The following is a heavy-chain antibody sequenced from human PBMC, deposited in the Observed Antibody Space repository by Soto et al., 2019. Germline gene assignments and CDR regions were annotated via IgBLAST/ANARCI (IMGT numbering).Heavy chain of an antibody. CDR3: AKENPLYYDILTGPDAFDI. V-gene: IGHV3-23*01. J-gene: IGHJ3*02. CDR1: GFTFSSYA. Sequence: GGSLRLSCAASGFTFSSYAMSWVRQAPGKGLEWVSAISGSGGSTYYADSVKGRFTISRDNSKNTLYLQMNSLRAEDTAVYYCAKENPLYYDILTGPDAFDIWGQGTMVTVS. CDR2: ISGSGGST. D-gene: IGHD3-9*01.